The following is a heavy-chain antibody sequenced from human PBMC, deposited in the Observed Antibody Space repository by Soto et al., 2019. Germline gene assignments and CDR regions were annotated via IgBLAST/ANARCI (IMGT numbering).Heavy chain of an antibody. V-gene: IGHV3-48*02. CDR2: ISSSSRTI. CDR3: ARNTPIAVAND. J-gene: IGHJ4*02. D-gene: IGHD6-19*01. CDR1: GFTFSSYS. Sequence: EVQLVESGGGLVQPGGSLRLSCAASGFTFSSYSMNWVRQAPGKGLEWVSYISSSSRTIYYADSVKGRFTISRDNVKNSLYLQRNSLRDENTAVYYCARNTPIAVANDWGQGTLVTVSS.